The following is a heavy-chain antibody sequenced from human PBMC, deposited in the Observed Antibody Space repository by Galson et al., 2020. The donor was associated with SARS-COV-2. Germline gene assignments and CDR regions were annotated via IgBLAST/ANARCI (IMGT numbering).Heavy chain of an antibody. D-gene: IGHD3-16*01. V-gene: IGHV3-7*05. CDR3: ASDYDYRDY. CDR1: GFTFSSYW. Sequence: GESLKIFCAASGFTFSSYWMTWVRQAPGKGLEWVANIKQDGSEKYYVDSVKGRFTISRDNAKNSLYLQMNSLRAEDTAVYYCASDYDYRDYWGQGTLVTVSS. CDR2: IKQDGSEK. J-gene: IGHJ4*02.